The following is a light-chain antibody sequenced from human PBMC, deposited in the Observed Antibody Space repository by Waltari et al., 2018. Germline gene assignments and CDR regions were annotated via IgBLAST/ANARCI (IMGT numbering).Light chain of an antibody. CDR2: EVS. CDR3: CSYAGSSTWV. Sequence: APTPPSPRVGAPGQANNNPCPGTSRGCGGYNPCPWYQQHPGKAPKLMIYEVSKRPSGVSNRFSGSKSGNTASLTISGLQAEDEADYYCCSYAGSSTWVFGGGTKLTVL. J-gene: IGLJ3*02. V-gene: IGLV2-23*02. CDR1: SRGCGGYNP.